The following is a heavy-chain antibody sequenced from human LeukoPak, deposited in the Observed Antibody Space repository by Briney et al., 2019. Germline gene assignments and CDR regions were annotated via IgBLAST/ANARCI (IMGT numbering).Heavy chain of an antibody. CDR2: FDPEDGET. J-gene: IGHJ4*02. V-gene: IGHV1-24*01. Sequence: ASVKVSCKVSGYTLTELSMHWVRQAPGKGLEWMGGFDPEDGETIYAQKFQGRVTMTEDTSTDTAYMELSSLRSEDTAVYYCARAPSLNGDLDYWGQGTLVTVSS. D-gene: IGHD4-17*01. CDR1: GYTLTELS. CDR3: ARAPSLNGDLDY.